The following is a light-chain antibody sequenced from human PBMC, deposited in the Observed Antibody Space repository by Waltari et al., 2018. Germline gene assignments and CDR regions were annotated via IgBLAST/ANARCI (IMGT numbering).Light chain of an antibody. CDR3: LQRSNWPQYS. J-gene: IGKJ2*03. Sequence: EIVITQSPATLSLSPGERATLSCRASQSVSSSLAWYQQKPGQAPRLLIDGASSRATGIPDRFSGSGSGTDFTLTISSLEPEDVGVYYCLQRSNWPQYSFGQGTKVEIK. CDR1: QSVSSS. V-gene: IGKV3D-20*02. CDR2: GAS.